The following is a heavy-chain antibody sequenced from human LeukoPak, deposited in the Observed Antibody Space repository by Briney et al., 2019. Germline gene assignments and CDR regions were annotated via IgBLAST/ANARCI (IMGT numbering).Heavy chain of an antibody. D-gene: IGHD1-26*01. CDR1: GFTFSSYA. CDR3: AKDLSGSFRARFDY. CDR2: VSSGAAST. V-gene: IGHV3-23*01. J-gene: IGHJ4*02. Sequence: TGGSLRLSCAASGFTFSSYAMTWVRQAPGKGLEWVSAVSSGAASTYYADSVKGRFTISSDNSKNTLFLQMSSLRAEDTAVYYCAKDLSGSFRARFDYWGQGALVSVSS.